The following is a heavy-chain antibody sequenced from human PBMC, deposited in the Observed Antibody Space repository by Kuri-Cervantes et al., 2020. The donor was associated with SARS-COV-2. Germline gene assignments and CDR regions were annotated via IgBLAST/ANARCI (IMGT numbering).Heavy chain of an antibody. Sequence: SETLSLTCTVSGGSISSSSYYWSWIRQPPGKGLEWIGEINHSGSTNYNPSLKSRVTISVDTSKNQFSLKLSSVTAADTAVYYCARYLYGSGSYYNSYYFDYWGQGTLVTVSS. D-gene: IGHD3-10*01. CDR2: INHSGST. J-gene: IGHJ4*02. CDR3: ARYLYGSGSYYNSYYFDY. CDR1: GGSISSSSYY. V-gene: IGHV4-39*07.